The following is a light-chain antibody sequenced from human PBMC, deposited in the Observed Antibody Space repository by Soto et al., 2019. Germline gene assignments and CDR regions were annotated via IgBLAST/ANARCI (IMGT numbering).Light chain of an antibody. CDR3: QQYNQWPPWT. Sequence: EIVLTQSPDILSLSPGDRATLSCRASQSVSSDFLVWYQQKPGQAPRLLIYHASTRATGIPARFSGSGSGTEFTLTISSLQSEDFAVYYCQQYNQWPPWTFGQGTKVEIK. CDR1: QSVSSD. CDR2: HAS. V-gene: IGKV3D-15*01. J-gene: IGKJ1*01.